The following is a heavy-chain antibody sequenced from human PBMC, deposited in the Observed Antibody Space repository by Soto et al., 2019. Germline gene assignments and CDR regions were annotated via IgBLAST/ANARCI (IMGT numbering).Heavy chain of an antibody. Sequence: PSETLSLTCTVSGGSISSGDYYWSWIRQPPGKGLEWIGYIYYSGSTYYNPSLKSRVTISVDTSKNQFSLKLSSVTAADTAVYYCARSRERNREYYYYYGMDVWGQGTTVTVSS. V-gene: IGHV4-30-4*01. CDR2: IYYSGST. D-gene: IGHD1-1*01. CDR3: ARSRERNREYYYYYGMDV. J-gene: IGHJ6*02. CDR1: GGSISSGDYY.